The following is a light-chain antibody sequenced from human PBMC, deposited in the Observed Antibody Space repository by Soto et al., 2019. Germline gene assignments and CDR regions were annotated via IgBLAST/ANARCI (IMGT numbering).Light chain of an antibody. Sequence: GSSSNIGAGYDVHWYQQLPGTAPKLLIYVNSNRPSGVPDRFSGSKAGTSASLAITGLQAEDEADYYCQSYDSSLTAPYVLGTGTKVTVL. V-gene: IGLV1-40*01. CDR2: VNS. CDR3: QSYDSSLTAPYV. CDR1: SSNIGAGYD. J-gene: IGLJ1*01.